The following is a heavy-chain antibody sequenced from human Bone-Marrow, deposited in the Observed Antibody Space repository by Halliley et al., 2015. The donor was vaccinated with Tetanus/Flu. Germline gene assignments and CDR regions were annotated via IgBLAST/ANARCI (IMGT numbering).Heavy chain of an antibody. Sequence: SLRLSCAASGFTFSSYWMHWVRQAPGKGLVWVSSLNSDGSSTSHADSVKGRFTISRDNAKNTLYLQMNSLRAKDTAVYHCTEEGPGSSGYYPTSSYYYGMDVWGQGTTVTVSS. J-gene: IGHJ6*02. CDR3: TEEGPGSSGYYPTSSYYYGMDV. CDR2: LNSDGSST. CDR1: GFTFSSYW. D-gene: IGHD3-22*01. V-gene: IGHV3-74*01.